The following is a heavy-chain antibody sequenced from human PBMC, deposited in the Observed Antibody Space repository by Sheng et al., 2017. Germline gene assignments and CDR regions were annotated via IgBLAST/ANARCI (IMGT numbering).Heavy chain of an antibody. V-gene: IGHV3-11*01. CDR1: GFTFSDYY. D-gene: IGHD1-26*01. J-gene: IGHJ4*02. CDR3: AKDRGGSYLPDF. Sequence: QVQLVESGGGLVKPGGSLRLSCAASGFTFSDYYMSWIRQAPGKGLEWVSYITHRGSTIYYADSVKGRFTISRDNSKNLLYLQMNSLRPDDTAAYYCAKDRGGSYLPDFWGQGTLVIVSS. CDR2: ITHRGSTI.